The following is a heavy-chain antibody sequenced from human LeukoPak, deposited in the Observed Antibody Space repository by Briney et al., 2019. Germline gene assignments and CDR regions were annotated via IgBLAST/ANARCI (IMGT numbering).Heavy chain of an antibody. J-gene: IGHJ6*02. Sequence: PGWSLRLSCAASGFTFDDYAMHWVRQAPGKGLEWVSLISGDGGSTYYADSVKGRFTISRDNSKTSLYLQMNSLRTEDTALYYCAKDRGALNMVRGVIYSPKYYGMDVWGQGTTVTVSS. D-gene: IGHD3-10*01. CDR2: ISGDGGST. CDR1: GFTFDDYA. V-gene: IGHV3-43*02. CDR3: AKDRGALNMVRGVIYSPKYYGMDV.